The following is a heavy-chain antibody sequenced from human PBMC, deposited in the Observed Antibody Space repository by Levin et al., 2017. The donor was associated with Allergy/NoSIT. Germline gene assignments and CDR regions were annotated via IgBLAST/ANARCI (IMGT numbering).Heavy chain of an antibody. CDR1: GFTFSSYE. V-gene: IGHV3-48*03. D-gene: IGHD4-23*01. CDR3: AGPILETTLGAFDI. J-gene: IGHJ3*02. CDR2: ISSSGSTI. Sequence: GGSLRLSCAASGFTFSSYEMNWVRQAPGKGLEWVSYISSSGSTIYYADSVKGRFTISRDNAKNSLYLQMNSLRAEDTAVYYCAGPILETTLGAFDIWGQGTMVTVSS.